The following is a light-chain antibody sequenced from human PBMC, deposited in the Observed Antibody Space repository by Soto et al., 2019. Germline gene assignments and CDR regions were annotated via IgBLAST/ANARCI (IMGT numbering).Light chain of an antibody. Sequence: EIVLTQSPGTLSVSPGERATLSCRASQSVGGNYLAWYQQKPGQAPRLLVYAASTRATGIPDRFSGSGSGTDFSLTISRLEPEDFAVYYCQQYGSSPLTFGQGTKLEIK. V-gene: IGKV3-20*01. CDR1: QSVGGNY. CDR2: AAS. CDR3: QQYGSSPLT. J-gene: IGKJ2*01.